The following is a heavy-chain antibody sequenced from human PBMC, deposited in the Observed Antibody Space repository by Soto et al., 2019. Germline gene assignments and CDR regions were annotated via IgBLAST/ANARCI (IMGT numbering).Heavy chain of an antibody. CDR3: ARESAYCGGDCYPNWFDP. CDR2: INAGNGNT. J-gene: IGHJ5*02. Sequence: GASVKVSCKAPGYTFTSYAMHWVRQAPGQRLEWMGWINAGNGNTKYSQKFQGRVTITRDTSASTAYMELSSLRSEDTAVYYCARESAYCGGDCYPNWFDPWGQGTLVTVSS. CDR1: GYTFTSYA. V-gene: IGHV1-3*01. D-gene: IGHD2-21*02.